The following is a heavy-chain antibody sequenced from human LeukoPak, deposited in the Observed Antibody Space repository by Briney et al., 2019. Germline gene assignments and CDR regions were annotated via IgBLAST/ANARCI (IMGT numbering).Heavy chain of an antibody. D-gene: IGHD3-22*01. J-gene: IGHJ6*02. CDR3: ARARYYYDSSGYYPSGGMDV. CDR2: XXXXXXWYN. Sequence: SQTLSLTCAISGDSVSSNSAAWNWIRQSPSRGLXXXXXXXXXXXWYNDYAGSVKSRITINSDTSKNQFSLQLNSVTPEDTAVYYCARARYYYDSSGYYPSGGMDVWGQGTTVTVSS. V-gene: IGHV6-1*01. CDR1: GDSVSSNSAA.